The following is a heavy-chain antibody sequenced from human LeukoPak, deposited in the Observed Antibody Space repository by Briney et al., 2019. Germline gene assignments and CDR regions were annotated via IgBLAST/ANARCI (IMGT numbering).Heavy chain of an antibody. D-gene: IGHD3-22*01. CDR3: ARTSSGYYAHFDL. CDR2: LNTQPNNDYT. J-gene: IGHJ4*02. Sequence: GASVKVSCKASGYTFSKFYIHWVRQAPGQGLEWTGLLNTQPNNDYTNYAQKFQGRVTLTRDMSTNTVYMKLSSPTSEDTAVYYCARTSSGYYAHFDLWGQGTLVTVS. CDR1: GYTFSKFY. V-gene: IGHV1-46*01.